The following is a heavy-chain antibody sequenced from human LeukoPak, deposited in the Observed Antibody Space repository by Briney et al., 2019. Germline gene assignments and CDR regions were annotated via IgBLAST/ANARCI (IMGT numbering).Heavy chain of an antibody. CDR2: ISGSGGST. CDR3: AFDSSGPDYYFDY. Sequence: GGSLRLSCAASGFTFSSYAMSWVRQAPGKGLEWVSAISGSGGSTYYADSVKGRFTTSRDNSKNTLYLQMNSLRAEDTAVYYCAFDSSGPDYYFDYWGQGTLVTVSS. J-gene: IGHJ4*02. V-gene: IGHV3-23*01. CDR1: GFTFSSYA. D-gene: IGHD3-22*01.